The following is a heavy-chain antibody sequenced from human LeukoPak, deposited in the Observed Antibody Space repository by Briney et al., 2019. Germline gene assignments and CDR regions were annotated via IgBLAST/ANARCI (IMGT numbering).Heavy chain of an antibody. CDR1: GGSISSGDYY. CDR3: ARVDYSITMIVAFEY. D-gene: IGHD3-22*01. CDR2: IYHSGST. J-gene: IGHJ4*02. V-gene: IGHV4-39*07. Sequence: SETLSLTCTVSGGSISSGDYYWSWVRQPPGKGLEWIGEIYHSGSTHYNPSLKSRVTISVDKSKNQFSLRVSSVTAADTAVYYCARVDYSITMIVAFEYWGQGTLLTVSS.